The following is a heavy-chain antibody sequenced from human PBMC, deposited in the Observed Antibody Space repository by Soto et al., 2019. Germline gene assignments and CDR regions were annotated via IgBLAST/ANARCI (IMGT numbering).Heavy chain of an antibody. V-gene: IGHV1-69*02. CDR2: IIPILGIA. CDR1: GGTFSSYT. CDR3: ARLPWYSSGWSSGSVDY. Sequence: QVQLVQSGAEVKKPGSSVKVSCKASGGTFSSYTISWVRQAPGQGLEWMGRIIPILGIANYAQKFQGRVTITAXTSRSXXYMELSSLRSEDTAVYYCARLPWYSSGWSSGSVDYWGQGTLVTVSS. D-gene: IGHD6-19*01. J-gene: IGHJ4*02.